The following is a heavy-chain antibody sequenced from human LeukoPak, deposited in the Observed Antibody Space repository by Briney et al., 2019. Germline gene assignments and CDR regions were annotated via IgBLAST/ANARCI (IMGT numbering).Heavy chain of an antibody. J-gene: IGHJ3*02. Sequence: GGSLRLSCATSGFTFSSYSMNWVRQAPGKGLEWVSSISTSSTTVYYADSVKGRFTISRDNAKNSLFLQMNSLTVEDTAVYYCARVLSSGYSSGWYRVSAFDIWGQGTMVTVSS. CDR3: ARVLSSGYSSGWYRVSAFDI. D-gene: IGHD6-19*01. CDR1: GFTFSSYS. V-gene: IGHV3-48*01. CDR2: ISTSSTTV.